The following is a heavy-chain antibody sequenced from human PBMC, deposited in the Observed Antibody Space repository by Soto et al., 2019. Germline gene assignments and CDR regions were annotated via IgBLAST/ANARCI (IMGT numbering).Heavy chain of an antibody. J-gene: IGHJ5*01. V-gene: IGHV3-23*01. D-gene: IGHD1-26*01. CDR3: AKDGRRVGPTLNWLDS. CDR2: VSGSGGTT. CDR1: GLSLSGYA. Sequence: EVQLMESGGGLVQPGESLRLSCVVSGLSLSGYALSWVRQAPGKGLEWVSAVSGSGGTTYYADSVKGRFTISRDNSKNTLYMQMNGLRVEDTAKYFCAKDGRRVGPTLNWLDSWGQGTQVTV.